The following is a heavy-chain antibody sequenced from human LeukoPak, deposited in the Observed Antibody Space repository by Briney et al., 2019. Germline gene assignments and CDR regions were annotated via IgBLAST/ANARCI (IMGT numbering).Heavy chain of an antibody. CDR1: GFTFSSYW. J-gene: IGHJ6*03. V-gene: IGHV3-74*01. CDR3: AREGRPYHYMDV. CDR2: INSDGSST. Sequence: GGSLRLSCAASGFTFSSYWMHWVRQAPGKGLVWVSRINSDGSSTSYADSVKGRFTISRDNAKNSLYLQMNSLRAEDTAVYYCAREGRPYHYMDVWGKGTTVTISS.